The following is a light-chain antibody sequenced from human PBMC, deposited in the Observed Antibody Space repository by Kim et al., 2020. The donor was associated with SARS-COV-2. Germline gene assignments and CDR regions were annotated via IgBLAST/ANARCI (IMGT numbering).Light chain of an antibody. Sequence: QSVLTQPASVSGSPGQSITISCTGSSRDIGVYNYVSWYQQHPGKVPKLIIYDVTNRPSGVSDRFSGSKSGNTASLTISGLQTEDEADYYCSSYTTRTTLLFGGGTQLTVL. J-gene: IGLJ2*01. V-gene: IGLV2-14*03. CDR3: SSYTTRTTLL. CDR1: SRDIGVYNY. CDR2: DVT.